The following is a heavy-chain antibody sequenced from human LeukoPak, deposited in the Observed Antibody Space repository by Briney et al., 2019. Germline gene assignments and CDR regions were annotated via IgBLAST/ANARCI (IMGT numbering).Heavy chain of an antibody. J-gene: IGHJ4*02. CDR1: GFTFSSYA. D-gene: IGHD5-18*01. V-gene: IGHV3-53*01. CDR2: IYSGGST. Sequence: GGSLRLSCAASGFTFSSYAMSWVRQAPGKGLEWVSVIYSGGSTYYADSVKGRFTISRDNSKNTLYLQMNSLRAEDTAVYYCARRGYGWSGLLDYWGQGTLVTVSS. CDR3: ARRGYGWSGLLDY.